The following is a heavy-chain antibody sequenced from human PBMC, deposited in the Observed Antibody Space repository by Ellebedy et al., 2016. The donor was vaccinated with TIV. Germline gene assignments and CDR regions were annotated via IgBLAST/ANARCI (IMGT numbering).Heavy chain of an antibody. J-gene: IGHJ4*02. CDR1: GFTFSGHL. CDR2: IKYDGSQA. V-gene: IGHV3-7*03. Sequence: GESLKISCAASGFTFSGHLINWLRQAPGKELEWVASIKYDGSQALYVDSVKGRFTISRDNAKNSLYLQMNSLRAEDMALYYCAKGAYGSGSSVGYFDYWGQGTLVTVSS. CDR3: AKGAYGSGSSVGYFDY. D-gene: IGHD3-10*01.